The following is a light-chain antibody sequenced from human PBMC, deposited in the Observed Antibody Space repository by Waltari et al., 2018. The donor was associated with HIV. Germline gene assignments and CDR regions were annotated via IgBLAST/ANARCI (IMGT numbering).Light chain of an antibody. Sequence: QSALTQPPSASGSPGQSVTISCTGPSSDVGCYNYVSWYRHHPGKAPKHLIYEVSKRPSGVPDRFAGSKSGNTASLTVSGLQAEDEADYYCSSYAGSNNLVFGGGTKLTVL. J-gene: IGLJ2*01. CDR1: SSDVGCYNY. V-gene: IGLV2-8*01. CDR2: EVS. CDR3: SSYAGSNNLV.